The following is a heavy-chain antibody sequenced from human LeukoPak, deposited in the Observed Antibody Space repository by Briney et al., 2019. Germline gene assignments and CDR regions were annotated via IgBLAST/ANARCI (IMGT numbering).Heavy chain of an antibody. CDR1: GFTFDDYG. J-gene: IGHJ4*02. V-gene: IGHV3-20*04. D-gene: IGHD6-6*01. CDR2: INWNGGST. Sequence: GGSLRLSCAASGFTFDDYGMSWVRPAPGKWLEWVSAINWNGGSTGYADSVKGRFTISRDNAKNSLYLQMNSLRAEDTALYYCARGLAARPAYFDYWGQGTLVTVSS. CDR3: ARGLAARPAYFDY.